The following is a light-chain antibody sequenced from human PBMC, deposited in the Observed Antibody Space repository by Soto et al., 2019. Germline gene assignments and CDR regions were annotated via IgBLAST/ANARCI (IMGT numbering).Light chain of an antibody. V-gene: IGKV3-20*01. J-gene: IGKJ1*01. CDR3: QQYGRSPPT. CDR1: QNVSSSY. CDR2: GAS. Sequence: EIVFPQARRTLNITPGERATLSCRVRQNVSSSYLAWYQQKPGQAPRLLIYGASSRATGIPDRFSGSGSGKDFTLTISILDPEDLAVYYCQQYGRSPPTFGQGTKVDIK.